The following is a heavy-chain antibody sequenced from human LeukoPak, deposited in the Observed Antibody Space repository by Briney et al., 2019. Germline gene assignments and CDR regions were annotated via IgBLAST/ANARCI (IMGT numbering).Heavy chain of an antibody. Sequence: GGSLRLSCAASGFTFSNYAMSWVRQAPGKGLEWVASISYDGSAKVLPDSVKGRFAISRDNSSNTLYLQMNSLRPEDTAVYFCARDRVAVYCSGGNCQSRYYYYDMDVWGQGTTVTVSS. V-gene: IGHV3-30*09. J-gene: IGHJ6*02. CDR1: GFTFSNYA. D-gene: IGHD2-15*01. CDR3: ARDRVAVYCSGGNCQSRYYYYDMDV. CDR2: ISYDGSAK.